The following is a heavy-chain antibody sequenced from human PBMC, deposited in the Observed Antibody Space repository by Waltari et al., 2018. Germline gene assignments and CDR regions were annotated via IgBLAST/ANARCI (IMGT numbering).Heavy chain of an antibody. J-gene: IGHJ4*02. Sequence: QVQLVQSGAEVKKPGASVKVSCQASGYTCTGHYMPVVRQAPGQGLEWMGWINPNSGGTNYAQKFQGRVTMTRDTSISTAYMELSRLRSDDTAVYYCARDPQYSSGWYLDYWGQGTLVTVSS. CDR2: INPNSGGT. V-gene: IGHV1-2*02. CDR1: GYTCTGHY. CDR3: ARDPQYSSGWYLDY. D-gene: IGHD6-19*01.